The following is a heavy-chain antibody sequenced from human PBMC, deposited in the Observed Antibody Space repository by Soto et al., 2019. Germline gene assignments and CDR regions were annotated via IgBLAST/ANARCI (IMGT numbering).Heavy chain of an antibody. J-gene: IGHJ4*02. D-gene: IGHD3-16*01. V-gene: IGHV3-30*18. CDR3: AKNPESYAWGLEGYCDY. CDR2: ISYDGSDK. CDR1: GFTFSSYG. Sequence: QVQLVESGGGVVQPGRSLRVSCAASGFTFSSYGMNWVRQAPGKGLEWVAIISYDGSDKYYADSVKGRFTISRDNSMNTLYLQMNSLRGEDTAVYYCAKNPESYAWGLEGYCDYWGQGTLVTVSS.